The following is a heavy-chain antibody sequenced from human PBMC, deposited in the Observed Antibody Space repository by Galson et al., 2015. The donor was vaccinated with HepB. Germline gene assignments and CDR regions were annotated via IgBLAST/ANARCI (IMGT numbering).Heavy chain of an antibody. CDR2: ITPSGDNT. D-gene: IGHD6-19*01. Sequence: SLRLSCAASGFTFSYYALSWVRQAPGKGLEWVSPITPSGDNTYSADSMKGRFTISRGNSQNTLFLQMNSLRADDTAIYFCAKVFPEKTDGWYRQALYYFDSWGQGTRVTVSS. CDR1: GFTFSYYA. CDR3: AKVFPEKTDGWYRQALYYFDS. J-gene: IGHJ4*02. V-gene: IGHV3-23*01.